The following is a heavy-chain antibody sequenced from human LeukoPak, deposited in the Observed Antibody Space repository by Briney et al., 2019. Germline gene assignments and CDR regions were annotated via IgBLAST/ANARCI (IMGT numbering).Heavy chain of an antibody. V-gene: IGHV1-69*13. CDR3: ARVVSPNYDFWSGYFDY. D-gene: IGHD3-3*01. J-gene: IGHJ4*02. CDR2: IIPIFGTA. CDR1: GYTFTDYY. Sequence: SVKISCKVSGYTFTDYYMHWVQQAPGQGLEWMGGIIPIFGTANYAQKFQGRVTITADESTSTAYMELSSLRSEDTAVYYCARVVSPNYDFWSGYFDYWGQGTLVTVSS.